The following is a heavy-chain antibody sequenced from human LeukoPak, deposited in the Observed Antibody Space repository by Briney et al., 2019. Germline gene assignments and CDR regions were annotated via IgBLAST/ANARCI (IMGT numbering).Heavy chain of an antibody. V-gene: IGHV4-34*01. J-gene: IGHJ6*03. Sequence: SETLSLTCAVYGGSFSGHYWSWIRQPPGKGLEWIGEINHSGSTNYYPSLKSRVTISVDTSKNQFSLKLSSVTAADTAVYYCARIPVVVPTAISSNMDVWGKGTTVTVSS. CDR2: INHSGST. D-gene: IGHD2-2*02. CDR1: GGSFSGHY. CDR3: ARIPVVVPTAISSNMDV.